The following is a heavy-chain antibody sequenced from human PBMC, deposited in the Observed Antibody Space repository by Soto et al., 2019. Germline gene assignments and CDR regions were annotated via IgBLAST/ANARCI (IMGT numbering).Heavy chain of an antibody. Sequence: QVQLVQSGAEVKKPGSSVKVSCKASGGTFSSYAISWVRQAPGQGLEWMGGIIPIFGTANYEQKFQGRVTITADESTSTADMELSSLRSEDTAVYYCARAYGDYVTGLDAFDIWGQGTMVTVSS. CDR2: IIPIFGTA. J-gene: IGHJ3*02. D-gene: IGHD4-17*01. CDR1: GGTFSSYA. V-gene: IGHV1-69*01. CDR3: ARAYGDYVTGLDAFDI.